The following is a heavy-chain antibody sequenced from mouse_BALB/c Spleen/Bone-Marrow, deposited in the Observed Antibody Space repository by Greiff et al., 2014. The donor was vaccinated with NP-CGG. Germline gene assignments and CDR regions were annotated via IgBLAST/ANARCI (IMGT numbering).Heavy chain of an antibody. CDR2: IWGDGST. CDR3: ARSFTTVGATPFDY. D-gene: IGHD1-1*02. CDR1: GFSLTGYG. V-gene: IGHV2-6-7*01. J-gene: IGHJ2*01. Sequence: QVQLQQSGPGLVAPSQSLSITCTASGFSLTGYGVNWVRQPPGKGLEWLGMIWGDGSTDDNSVHKTRLNTSKDNSKSQVCLKMNSLQTDDTARYYCARSFTTVGATPFDYWGQGTTLTVSS.